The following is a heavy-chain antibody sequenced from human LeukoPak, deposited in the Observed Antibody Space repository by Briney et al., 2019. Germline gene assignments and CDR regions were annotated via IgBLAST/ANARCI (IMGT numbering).Heavy chain of an antibody. D-gene: IGHD5-12*01. J-gene: IGHJ4*02. Sequence: GRSLRLSCAASGFTFSSYGMHWVRQAPGKGLEWVAVIWYDGSNKYYADSVKGRFTISRDNSKNTLYLQMNSLRAEDTAVYYCARSQDIVAPIDYWGQGTLVTVSS. V-gene: IGHV3-33*01. CDR3: ARSQDIVAPIDY. CDR2: IWYDGSNK. CDR1: GFTFSSYG.